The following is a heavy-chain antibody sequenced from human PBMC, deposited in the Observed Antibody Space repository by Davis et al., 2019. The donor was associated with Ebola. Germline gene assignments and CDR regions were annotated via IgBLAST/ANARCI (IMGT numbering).Heavy chain of an antibody. CDR1: GYTFSAHG. Sequence: ASVKVSCKTSGYTFSAHGVSWVRQAPGQGLEWMGWISAYNGNTNYAQKLQGRVTMTTDTSTSTAYMELRSLRSDDTAVYYCARDHHITVAGAPGYWGQGTLVTVSS. CDR2: ISAYNGNT. CDR3: ARDHHITVAGAPGY. J-gene: IGHJ4*02. V-gene: IGHV1-18*01. D-gene: IGHD6-19*01.